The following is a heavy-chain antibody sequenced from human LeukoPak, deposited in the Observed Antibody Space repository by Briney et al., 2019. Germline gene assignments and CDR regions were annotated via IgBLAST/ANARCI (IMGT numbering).Heavy chain of an antibody. D-gene: IGHD4-17*01. J-gene: IGHJ6*02. Sequence: ASVKASCKASGGTFSSYAISWVRQAPGQGLEWMGGIIPIFGTANYAQKFQGRVTITADESTSTAYMELSSLRSEDTAVYYCARVRVPVGYGDYEGGASGMDVWGQGTTVTVSS. CDR1: GGTFSSYA. CDR2: IIPIFGTA. V-gene: IGHV1-69*01. CDR3: ARVRVPVGYGDYEGGASGMDV.